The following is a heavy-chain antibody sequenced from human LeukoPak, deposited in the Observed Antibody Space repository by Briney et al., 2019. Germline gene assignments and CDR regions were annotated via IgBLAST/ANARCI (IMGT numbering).Heavy chain of an antibody. CDR1: GGTFSSYA. CDR2: IIPIFGTA. Sequence: SVKVSCKASGGTFSSYAISWERQAPGQGLEWMGGIIPIFGTANYAQKFQGRVTITADESTSTAYMELSSLRSEDTAVYYCARVRVRGVISQPFDYWGQGTLVTVSS. CDR3: ARVRVRGVISQPFDY. V-gene: IGHV1-69*01. D-gene: IGHD3-10*01. J-gene: IGHJ4*02.